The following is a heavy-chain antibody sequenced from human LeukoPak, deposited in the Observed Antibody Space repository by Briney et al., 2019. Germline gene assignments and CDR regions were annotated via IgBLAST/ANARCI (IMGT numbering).Heavy chain of an antibody. Sequence: PSETLSLTCTVSGYSISSGYYWGWIRQPPGKGLEWIGSIYHSGSTYYNPSLKSRVTISVDTSKNQFSLKLSSVTAADTAVYYCARNGAGYYYYMDVWGKGTTVTVSS. D-gene: IGHD1-1*01. V-gene: IGHV4-38-2*02. J-gene: IGHJ6*03. CDR2: IYHSGST. CDR1: GYSISSGYY. CDR3: ARNGAGYYYYMDV.